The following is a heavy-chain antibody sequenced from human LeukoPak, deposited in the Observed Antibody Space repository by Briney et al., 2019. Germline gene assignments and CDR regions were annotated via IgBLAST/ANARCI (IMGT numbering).Heavy chain of an antibody. CDR1: GFTFSDYY. J-gene: IGHJ4*02. CDR3: ARDFRVVRGVIQTSSHYFDY. D-gene: IGHD3-10*01. V-gene: IGHV3-11*05. Sequence: GGSLRLSCAASGFTFSDYYMSWIRQAPGKGLEWVSYISSSSSYTNYADSVKGRFTISRDNAKNSLYLQMNSLRAEDTAVYYCARDFRVVRGVIQTSSHYFDYWGQGTLVTVSS. CDR2: ISSSSSYT.